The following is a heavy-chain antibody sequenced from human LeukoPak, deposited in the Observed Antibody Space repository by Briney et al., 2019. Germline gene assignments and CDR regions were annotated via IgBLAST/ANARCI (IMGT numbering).Heavy chain of an antibody. V-gene: IGHV3-49*04. D-gene: IGHD2-8*01. Sequence: GGSLRLSCTASGFTFGDYAMSWVRQAPGKGLEWVGFIRSKAYGGTTEYAASVKGRFTISRDDSKSIAYLQMNSLKTEDTAVYYCTRDPMVFRYFDYWGQGTLVTVSS. CDR1: GFTFGDYA. CDR3: TRDPMVFRYFDY. J-gene: IGHJ4*02. CDR2: IRSKAYGGTT.